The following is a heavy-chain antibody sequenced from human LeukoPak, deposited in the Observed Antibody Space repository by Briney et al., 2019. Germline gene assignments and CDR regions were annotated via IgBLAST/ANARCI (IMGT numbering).Heavy chain of an antibody. V-gene: IGHV5-51*01. Sequence: GESLKISCKGSGYSFTTYWIAWVRQMPGKGLEWMGIIYPGDSDTRYSPSFQGQVTISADKSISTAFLQWSSLKASDTAMYYCARQQVAYYYYYGMDVWGKGTTVTISS. CDR2: IYPGDSDT. CDR3: ARQQVAYYYYYGMDV. J-gene: IGHJ6*04. D-gene: IGHD2-15*01. CDR1: GYSFTTYW.